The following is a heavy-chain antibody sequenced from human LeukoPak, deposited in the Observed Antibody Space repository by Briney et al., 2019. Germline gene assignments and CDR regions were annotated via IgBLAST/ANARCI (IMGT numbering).Heavy chain of an antibody. CDR1: GGSFSGYY. CDR3: AGYSGSPRYFDY. V-gene: IGHV4-34*01. J-gene: IGHJ4*02. CDR2: INHSGTT. Sequence: SETLSLTCAVYGGSFSGYYWTWIRQPPGKGLEWIGEINHSGTTSYNPSLKSRVTISADTSKSQFSLRLTSVTAADTAVYYCAGYSGSPRYFDYWGQGTLVTVSS. D-gene: IGHD6-6*01.